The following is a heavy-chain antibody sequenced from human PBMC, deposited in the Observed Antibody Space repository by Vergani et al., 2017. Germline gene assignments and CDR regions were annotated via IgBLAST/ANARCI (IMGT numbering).Heavy chain of an antibody. Sequence: QVQLQQWGAGLLKPSETLSLTCAVYGGSFSGYYWSWIRQPPGKGLEWIGEINHSGSTNYNPFLKSRVTISVDTSKNQFSRKLSAVTAADTAVYYCARADSSSSSFDIWGKGTMVTVSS. J-gene: IGHJ3*02. V-gene: IGHV4-34*01. CDR1: GGSFSGYY. CDR2: INHSGST. D-gene: IGHD6-6*01. CDR3: ARADSSSSSFDI.